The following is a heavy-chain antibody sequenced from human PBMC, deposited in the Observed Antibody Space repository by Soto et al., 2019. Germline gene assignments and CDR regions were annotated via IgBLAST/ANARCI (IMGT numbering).Heavy chain of an antibody. V-gene: IGHV3-49*02. J-gene: IGHJ6*03. CDR2: IRSKAYGGTT. Sequence: LEWVGFIRSKAYGGTTEYAASVKGRFTISRDDSKSIAYLQMNSLKTEDTAVYYCTRGPYDFWSGHEYYYMDVWGKGTTVTVSS. CDR3: TRGPYDFWSGHEYYYMDV. D-gene: IGHD3-3*01.